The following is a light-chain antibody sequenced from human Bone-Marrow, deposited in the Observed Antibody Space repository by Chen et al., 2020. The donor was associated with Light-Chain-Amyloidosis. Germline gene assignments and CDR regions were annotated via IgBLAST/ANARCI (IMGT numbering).Light chain of an antibody. Sequence: SYELTQPPSVSVSPGQTARITCSGDDLPTKYAYWYQQKTGPAPVLVIHRDTERPSGISERFSGSSSGKTATLTISGVQAEDEADYHCQSADSSGTYEVIFGGGTKLTVL. CDR2: RDT. CDR3: QSADSSGTYEVI. CDR1: DLPTKY. J-gene: IGLJ2*01. V-gene: IGLV3-25*03.